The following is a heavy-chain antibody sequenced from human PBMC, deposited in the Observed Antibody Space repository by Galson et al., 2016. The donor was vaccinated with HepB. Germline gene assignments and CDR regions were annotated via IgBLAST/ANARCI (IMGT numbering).Heavy chain of an antibody. CDR3: ARGGTLAAAVSSSYYGMGV. V-gene: IGHV1-69*10. J-gene: IGHJ6*02. CDR1: GYSFASHG. Sequence: SVKVSCKASGYSFASHGITWVRQAPGQGLEWMGGFIPFLEKPNYAQRFQGRLTITVDKSTSTAYMELSSLRSEDMGVYYCARGGTLAAAVSSSYYGMGVWGQGTTVIVSS. CDR2: FIPFLEKP. D-gene: IGHD6-13*01.